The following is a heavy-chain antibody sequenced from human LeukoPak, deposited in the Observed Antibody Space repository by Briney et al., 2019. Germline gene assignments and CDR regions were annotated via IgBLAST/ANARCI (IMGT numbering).Heavy chain of an antibody. D-gene: IGHD3-10*01. Sequence: PGGSLRLSCAAPEFIFSTYWMRWVRQAPGKGLEWVANIKEDGTEKYYVGSVKGRFTISRDNAKKSLYLQMNSLRDEDTAVYFCARSPAGDAWPPAYYMDVWGKGTTVTVSS. CDR3: ARSPAGDAWPPAYYMDV. CDR1: EFIFSTYW. CDR2: IKEDGTEK. V-gene: IGHV3-7*01. J-gene: IGHJ6*03.